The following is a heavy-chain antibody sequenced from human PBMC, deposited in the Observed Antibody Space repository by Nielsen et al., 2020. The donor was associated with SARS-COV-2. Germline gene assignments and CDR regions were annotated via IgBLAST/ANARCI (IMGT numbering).Heavy chain of an antibody. CDR2: IYTSGST. D-gene: IGHD3-10*01. J-gene: IGHJ6*02. CDR1: GGSISSGSYY. Sequence: SETVSLTCTVSGGSISSGSYYWSCIRQPAGKGLEWIGRIYTSGSTNYNPSLKSRVTISVDTSKNQFSLKLSSVTAADTAVYYCASVYRGLLWFGELDVWGQGTTVTVSS. V-gene: IGHV4-61*02. CDR3: ASVYRGLLWFGELDV.